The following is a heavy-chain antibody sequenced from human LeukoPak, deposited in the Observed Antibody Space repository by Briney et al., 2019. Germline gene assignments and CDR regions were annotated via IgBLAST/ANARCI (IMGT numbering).Heavy chain of an antibody. Sequence: GGSLRLSCAASGFTFNSYWMHWVRQAPGKGLVWVSRIYSDGGRTDYADSVKGRFTISGENAKNTLYLQMNSLRDEDTAVYYCTRSGRGGAFDIWAKGQGSPSLQ. J-gene: IGHJ3*02. CDR3: TRSGRGGAFDI. V-gene: IGHV3-74*01. CDR1: GFTFNSYW. CDR2: IYSDGGRT. D-gene: IGHD1-26*01.